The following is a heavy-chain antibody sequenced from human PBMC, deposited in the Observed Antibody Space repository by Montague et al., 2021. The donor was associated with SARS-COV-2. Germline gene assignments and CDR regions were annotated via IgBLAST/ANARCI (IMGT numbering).Heavy chain of an antibody. CDR1: GYTLTELS. Sequence: SVKVSCKVSGYTLTELSMHWVRQAPGKGLEWMGGFDPEDGETIYAQKFQGRVTMTEDTSTDTAYMELSSLRSKDTAVYYCATVNCSSTSCLNYYYYYGMDVWGQGTTVTVSS. CDR3: ATVNCSSTSCLNYYYYYGMDV. J-gene: IGHJ6*02. V-gene: IGHV1-24*01. D-gene: IGHD2-2*01. CDR2: FDPEDGET.